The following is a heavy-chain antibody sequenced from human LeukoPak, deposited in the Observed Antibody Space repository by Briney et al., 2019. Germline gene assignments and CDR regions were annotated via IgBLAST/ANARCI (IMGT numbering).Heavy chain of an antibody. CDR1: GFTFSDSY. J-gene: IGHJ4*02. V-gene: IGHV3-11*04. Sequence: GGSLRLSCAASGFTFSDSYMTGVRQAPGKGVEWVAYISGSGHDINYSDSVKGRFTISRDNAKNSLYLQMSSLRVEDTAVYYCVCLGLGGLSLDWGQGTLVTVSS. D-gene: IGHD3-16*01. CDR2: ISGSGHDI. CDR3: VCLGLGGLSLD.